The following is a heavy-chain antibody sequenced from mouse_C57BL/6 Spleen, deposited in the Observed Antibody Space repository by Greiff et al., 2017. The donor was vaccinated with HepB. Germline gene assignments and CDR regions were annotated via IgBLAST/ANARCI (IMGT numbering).Heavy chain of an antibody. CDR1: GYTFTSYW. D-gene: IGHD2-4*01. CDR2: IYPGSGST. Sequence: VQLQQPGAELVKPGASVKMSCKASGYTFTSYWITWVKQRPGQGLEWIGDIYPGSGSTNYNEKCKSKATLTVDTSSSTAYMQLSSLTSEDSAVYYCAREGGDYDAWFAYWGQGALVTVSA. J-gene: IGHJ3*01. CDR3: AREGGDYDAWFAY. V-gene: IGHV1-55*01.